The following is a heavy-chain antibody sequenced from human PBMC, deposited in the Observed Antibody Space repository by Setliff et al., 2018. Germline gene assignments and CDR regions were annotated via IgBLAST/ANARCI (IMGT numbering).Heavy chain of an antibody. V-gene: IGHV4-61*09. D-gene: IGHD6-6*01. CDR2: FHTGGST. Sequence: SETLSLTCTVSGGSISSSSYYWTWIRQPAGKGLEWIGHFHTGGSTNYNRSLRSRVSISVDTSKNQFSLKLSSVTAADTAVCYCARVSQLVVLSLYYYYGMDVWGQGTTVTVSS. CDR1: GGSISSSSYY. J-gene: IGHJ6*02. CDR3: ARVSQLVVLSLYYYYGMDV.